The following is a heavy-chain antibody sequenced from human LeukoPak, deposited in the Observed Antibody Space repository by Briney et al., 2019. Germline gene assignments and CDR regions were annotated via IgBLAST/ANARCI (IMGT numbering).Heavy chain of an antibody. V-gene: IGHV3-21*06. CDR2: IGNSGHTL. J-gene: IGHJ4*02. CDR3: AKMAREDGYNS. D-gene: IGHD5-24*01. CDR1: GFSFRTYS. Sequence: GGSLRLSCVVSGFSFRTYSMNWVRQAPGKGLEWVSSIGNSGHTLYYADSVKGRFTISRDNAKNSLYLQMNSLRAEDTAVYYCAKMAREDGYNSWGQGTLVTVSS.